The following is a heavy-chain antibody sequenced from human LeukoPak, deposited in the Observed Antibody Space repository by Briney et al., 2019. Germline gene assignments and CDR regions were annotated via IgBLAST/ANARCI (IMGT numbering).Heavy chain of an antibody. CDR2: IYHSGST. CDR3: ARDRGSYGLYFDY. D-gene: IGHD1-26*01. V-gene: IGHV4-38-2*02. CDR1: GYSISSGYY. J-gene: IGHJ4*02. Sequence: SETLSLTCTVSGYSISSGYYWGWIRQPPGKGLEWIGYIYHSGSTYYNPSLKSRVTISVDRSKNQFSLKLSSVTAADTAVYYCARDRGSYGLYFDYWGQGTLVTVSS.